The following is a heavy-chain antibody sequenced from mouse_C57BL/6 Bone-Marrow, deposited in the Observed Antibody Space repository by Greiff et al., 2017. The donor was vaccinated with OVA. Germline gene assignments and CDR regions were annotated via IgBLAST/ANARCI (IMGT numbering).Heavy chain of an antibody. V-gene: IGHV10-1*01. CDR2: IRSKSNNYAT. CDR3: VRQDNWDGSWFAY. J-gene: IGHJ3*01. CDR1: GFSFNTYA. D-gene: IGHD4-1*02. Sequence: VQLVESGGGLVQPKGSLKLSCAASGFSFNTYAMNWVRQAPGKGLEWVARIRSKSNNYATYYADSVKDRFTISRDDSESMLYLQMNNLKTEDTAMYYCVRQDNWDGSWFAYWGQGTLVTVSA.